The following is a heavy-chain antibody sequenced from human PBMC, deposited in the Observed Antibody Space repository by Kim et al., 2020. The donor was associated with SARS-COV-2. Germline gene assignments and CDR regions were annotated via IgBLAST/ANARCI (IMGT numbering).Heavy chain of an antibody. D-gene: IGHD3-10*01. CDR3: AKDRYYGSGSYYKGAFDY. CDR1: GFTFSSYA. CDR2: ISGSGGST. Sequence: GGSLRLSCSASGFTFSSYAMSWVRQAPGKGLEWVSAISGSGGSTYYADSVKGRFTISRDNSKNTLYLQMNSLRAEDTAVYYCAKDRYYGSGSYYKGAFDYWGQGTLVTVSS. V-gene: IGHV3-23*01. J-gene: IGHJ4*02.